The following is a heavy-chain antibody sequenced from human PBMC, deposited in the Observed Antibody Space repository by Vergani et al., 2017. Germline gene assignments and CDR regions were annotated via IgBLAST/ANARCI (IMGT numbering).Heavy chain of an antibody. CDR3: TKAGQYDSDNFHDS. V-gene: IGHV3-30*02. CDR1: GVSFSGYG. D-gene: IGHD3-22*01. CDR2: IRFDGSNK. Sequence: QVQLVESGGGVVQPGRSLRLSCAASGVSFSGYGMHWVRQAPGKGLEWVAFIRFDGSNKYYEDSVKGRFTISRDNSKNTLFLQMNSLRAEDTAVYYCTKAGQYDSDNFHDSWGQGALVTVAS. J-gene: IGHJ1*01.